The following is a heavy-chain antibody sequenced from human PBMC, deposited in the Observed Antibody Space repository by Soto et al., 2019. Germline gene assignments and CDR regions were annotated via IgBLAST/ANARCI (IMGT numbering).Heavy chain of an antibody. Sequence: SETLSLTCTVSGGSISSSSYYWGWIRQPPGKGLEWIGSIYYSGSTYYNPSLKSRVTISVDTSKNQFSLKLSSVTAADTAVYYCARRHKWEHYYFDYWGQGTLVTVSS. CDR3: ARRHKWEHYYFDY. J-gene: IGHJ4*02. CDR2: IYYSGST. CDR1: GGSISSSSYY. V-gene: IGHV4-39*01. D-gene: IGHD1-26*01.